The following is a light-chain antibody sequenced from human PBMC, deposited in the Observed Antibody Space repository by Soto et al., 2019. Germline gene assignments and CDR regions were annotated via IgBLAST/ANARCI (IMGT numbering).Light chain of an antibody. CDR3: QQYETYLKT. CDR2: DAS. J-gene: IGKJ1*01. CDR1: QSINKW. Sequence: DIQMTQPPSTLSAFVGDRVTITCRASQSINKWLAWYQQKPGKAPKILIYDASSLESGVPSRFSGSGSGTEFTLTISRVQPEDFATYYCQQYETYLKTFGQGTKVDIK. V-gene: IGKV1-5*01.